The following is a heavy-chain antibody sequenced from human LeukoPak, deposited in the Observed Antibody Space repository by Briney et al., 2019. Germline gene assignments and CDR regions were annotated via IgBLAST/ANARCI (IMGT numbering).Heavy chain of an antibody. CDR3: ARDGGGIAATSFDP. J-gene: IGHJ5*02. CDR1: GGSISSGSYY. D-gene: IGHD6-25*01. Sequence: SQTLSLTCTVSGGSISSGSYYWSWIRQPAGKGLEWIGRIYTSGSTNYNPSLKSRVTMSVDTSKNQFSLKLSSVTAADTAVYYCARDGGGIAATSFDPWGQGTLVTVSS. V-gene: IGHV4-61*02. CDR2: IYTSGST.